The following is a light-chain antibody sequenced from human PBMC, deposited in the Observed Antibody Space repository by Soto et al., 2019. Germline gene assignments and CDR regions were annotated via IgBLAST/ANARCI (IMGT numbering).Light chain of an antibody. CDR2: DVS. CDR3: SSYTSSSTLYV. J-gene: IGLJ1*01. V-gene: IGLV2-14*01. Sequence: QSPLTQPASVSGSPAQSITISCTGTSSDVGGYNYVSWYQQHPGKAPKLMIYDVSNRPSGVPNRFSGSKSGNTASLTISGLLSEDEADYYCSSYTSSSTLYVFGTGTKVTV. CDR1: SSDVGGYNY.